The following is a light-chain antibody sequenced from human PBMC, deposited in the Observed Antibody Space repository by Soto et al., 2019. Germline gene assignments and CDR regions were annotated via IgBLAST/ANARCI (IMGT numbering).Light chain of an antibody. J-gene: IGLJ2*01. CDR2: SNN. V-gene: IGLV1-44*01. Sequence: QSVLTQPPSASGTPGQRVTISCSGSSSNIGSNTVNWYQQLPGTAPNLLIYSNNQRPSGVPDRFPGSKSGTSASLAISGLQSEDEAEYYCAAWDDSLNVPVFGGGTKLTVL. CDR1: SSNIGSNT. CDR3: AAWDDSLNVPV.